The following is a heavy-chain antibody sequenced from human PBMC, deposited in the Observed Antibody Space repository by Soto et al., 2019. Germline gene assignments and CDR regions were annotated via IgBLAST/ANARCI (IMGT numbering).Heavy chain of an antibody. CDR1: GGSFSSDA. J-gene: IGHJ6*02. CDR3: ASGDIVVVPAAKYKYYYYGMDV. CDR2: IIPIFGTA. Sequence: SVKVSCKASGGSFSSDAITWVRQAPGQGLEWMGGIIPIFGTANYAQKFQGRVTITADKSTSTAYMELSSLRSEDTAVYYCASGDIVVVPAAKYKYYYYGMDVWGQGPTVTVSS. V-gene: IGHV1-69*06. D-gene: IGHD2-2*01.